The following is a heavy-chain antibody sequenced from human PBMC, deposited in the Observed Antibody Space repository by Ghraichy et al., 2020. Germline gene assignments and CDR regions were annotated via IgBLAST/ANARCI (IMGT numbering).Heavy chain of an antibody. CDR1: GFTFSSYA. D-gene: IGHD4-17*01. V-gene: IGHV3-23*01. CDR2: ISGSGGST. CDR3: AKVSGYGDYVFFDY. Sequence: GGSLRLSCAASGFTFSSYAMSWVRQAPGKGLEWVSVISGSGGSTHYADSVKGRFTISRDNSKNTLYLQMNSLRAEDTAVYYCAKVSGYGDYVFFDYWGQGTLVTVSS. J-gene: IGHJ4*02.